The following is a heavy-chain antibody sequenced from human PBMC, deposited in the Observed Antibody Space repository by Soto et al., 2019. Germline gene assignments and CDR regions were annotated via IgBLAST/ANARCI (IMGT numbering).Heavy chain of an antibody. J-gene: IGHJ4*02. V-gene: IGHV3-15*01. Sequence: EVQLVESGGGLVKPGGSLRLSCAASGFTFSNAWMSWVRQAPGKGLEWVGRIKSKTDGGTTDYAAPVKGRFTISRDDSKNTLYLKMNSLKTADTAVYYCTTGDPAVTQLHYYFDYWGQGTLVTVSS. CDR3: TTGDPAVTQLHYYFDY. CDR1: GFTFSNAW. D-gene: IGHD4-17*01. CDR2: IKSKTDGGTT.